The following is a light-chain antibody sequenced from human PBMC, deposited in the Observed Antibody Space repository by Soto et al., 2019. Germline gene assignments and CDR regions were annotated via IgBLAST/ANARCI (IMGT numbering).Light chain of an antibody. CDR1: SSDVGGYNY. Sequence: QSALTQPRSVSGSPGQSVTISCTGTSSDVGGYNYVSWYQQHPGKAPKLMIYDVSKWPSGVPDRFSGYKSGNTASLTISGLQAEDEADSYFCSYAGNSLWVFGGGTKLTVL. CDR3: CSYAGNSLWV. J-gene: IGLJ3*02. V-gene: IGLV2-11*01. CDR2: DVS.